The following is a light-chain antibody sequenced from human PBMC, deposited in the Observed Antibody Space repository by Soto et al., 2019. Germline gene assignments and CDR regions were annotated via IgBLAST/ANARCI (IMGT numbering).Light chain of an antibody. CDR2: AAS. J-gene: IGKJ3*01. V-gene: IGKV1-8*01. CDR3: QQYYSYPGFT. CDR1: QGISSY. Sequence: AIRMTQSPSSFSASTGDRVTITCRASQGISSYLAWYQQKPGKAPKLLIYAASTLQSGVPSRFSGSGSGTDFTLTISCLQSEDFATSYCQQYYSYPGFTFGPGTKVDIK.